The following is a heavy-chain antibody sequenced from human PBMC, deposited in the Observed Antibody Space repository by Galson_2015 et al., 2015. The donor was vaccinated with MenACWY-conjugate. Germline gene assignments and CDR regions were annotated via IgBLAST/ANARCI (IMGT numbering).Heavy chain of an antibody. V-gene: IGHV5-51*01. CDR1: GYTFTSNW. CDR3: ARQGFGSSSLDY. J-gene: IGHJ4*02. D-gene: IGHD6-6*01. Sequence: QSGAEVKKPGESLKLSCKGSGYTFTSNWIGWVRQMPGKGLEWMGIIYPGDSDTRYTPSFQGHVTISADKSINTAYLQWGSLEASDTAMYYCARQGFGSSSLDYWGQGTLVTVSS. CDR2: IYPGDSDT.